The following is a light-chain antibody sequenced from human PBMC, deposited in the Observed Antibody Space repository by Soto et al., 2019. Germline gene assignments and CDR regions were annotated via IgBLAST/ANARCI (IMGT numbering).Light chain of an antibody. V-gene: IGKV3D-11*01. J-gene: IGKJ5*01. CDR1: QGISDY. Sequence: EVMLTQSPATLSLSLGERATLSCRASQGISDYLAWYQQKPGQAPRLLIYEASKRATGIPARFSGSGSGTDFTLTISSLEPEDFAVYYCQQRHMWPITFGQGTRLEIK. CDR3: QQRHMWPIT. CDR2: EAS.